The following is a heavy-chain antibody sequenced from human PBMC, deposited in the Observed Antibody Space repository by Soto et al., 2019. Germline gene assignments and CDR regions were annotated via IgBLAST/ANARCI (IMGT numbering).Heavy chain of an antibody. CDR3: AREITGGSAMYSDY. CDR2: VSHSGST. Sequence: QVQLHESGPGLVKPSQTLSLTCTVSGDSITSGDYYWTWIRQHPGKGLEWIGYVSHSGSTYYSPSLKGRVTTSIDTSKNQFSLRLTSVTAADAAIYYCAREITGGSAMYSDYWGQGILVTVSS. J-gene: IGHJ4*02. CDR1: GDSITSGDYY. D-gene: IGHD2-15*01. V-gene: IGHV4-31*03.